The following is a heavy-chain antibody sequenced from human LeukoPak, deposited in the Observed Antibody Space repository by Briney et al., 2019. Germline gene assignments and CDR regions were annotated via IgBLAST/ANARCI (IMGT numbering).Heavy chain of an antibody. CDR2: INPSGGST. J-gene: IGHJ6*02. Sequence: XAXGRXXXXXGLINPSGGSTNYAQRFQGRVTMTRDTSTSTVYMELSSLRSEDTAVYYCARGAASYYYGLDVWGQGTTVTVSS. D-gene: IGHD2-15*01. CDR3: ARGAASYYYGLDV. V-gene: IGHV1-46*01.